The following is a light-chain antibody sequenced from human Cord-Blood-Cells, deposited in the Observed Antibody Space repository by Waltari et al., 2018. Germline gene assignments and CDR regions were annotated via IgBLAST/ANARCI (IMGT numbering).Light chain of an antibody. V-gene: IGLV2-11*01. CDR2: DVS. CDR3: CSYAGSYTFGWV. CDR1: SSDVGGYNY. Sequence: QSALTQPRSVSGSPGQSVTISCTGTSSDVGGYNYVSWYQQHPGKAPKLMIYDVSKRPSGVPDRFSGSKSGNTASLTISGVQDEDEADYYCCSYAGSYTFGWVFGGGTKLTVL. J-gene: IGLJ3*02.